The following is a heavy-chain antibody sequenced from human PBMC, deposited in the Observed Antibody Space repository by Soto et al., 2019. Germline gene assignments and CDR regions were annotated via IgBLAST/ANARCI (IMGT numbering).Heavy chain of an antibody. CDR1: GFTFSSYA. V-gene: IGHV3-23*01. Sequence: GGSLRLSCVASGFTFSSYAMSWVRQAPGKGLEWVSSIVGSGGRTYYADSVQGRFTISRDNPKNTVYLQMNSLRAEDTVLYYCATCRLGIYFDYWGQGALVTVSS. CDR2: IVGSGGRT. CDR3: ATCRLGIYFDY. D-gene: IGHD7-27*01. J-gene: IGHJ4*02.